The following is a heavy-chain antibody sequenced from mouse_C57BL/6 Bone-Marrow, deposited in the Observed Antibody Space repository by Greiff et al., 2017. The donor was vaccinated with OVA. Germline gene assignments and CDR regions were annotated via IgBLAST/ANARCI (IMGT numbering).Heavy chain of an antibody. V-gene: IGHV1-87*01. J-gene: IGHJ1*03. CDR1: YTFSRRVH. Sequence: VKLVESGPELARPWASVKISCQAFYTFSRRVHFAIRDTNYWMQWVKLRPGHGLDWIGAIYPGNGDTSNNQKFKGKATLTADKSTSTAYMQLRSLTSEDSAVYYCACPEGYSLGYFDVWGTGTTVTVSS. CDR3: SEDSAVYYCACPEGYSLGYFDV. CDR2: GHGLDWIG.